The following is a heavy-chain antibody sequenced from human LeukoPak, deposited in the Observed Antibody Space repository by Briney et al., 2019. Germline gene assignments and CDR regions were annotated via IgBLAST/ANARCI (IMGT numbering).Heavy chain of an antibody. CDR3: ARLKIPTATIDY. V-gene: IGHV4-34*01. J-gene: IGHJ4*02. CDR1: GGSYSVFY. Sequence: SDPLSLICTVYGGSYSVFYWRWTRQPPGKGLECIGEINHSGSTNHNPSLKSRVTISVDTSKNQFSLKLSSVTAADTAVYYCARLKIPTATIDYWGQGTLVTVSS. D-gene: IGHD2-15*01. CDR2: INHSGST.